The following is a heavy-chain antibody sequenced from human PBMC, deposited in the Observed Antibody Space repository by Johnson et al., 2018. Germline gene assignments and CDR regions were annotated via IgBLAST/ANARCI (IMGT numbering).Heavy chain of an antibody. V-gene: IGHV3-73*01. CDR3: TRHGGYCSSTSCHNPSFYYYYGMDV. CDR2: IRSKANSYAT. CDR1: GFTFSGSA. Sequence: VQLQESGGGLVQPGGSLKLSCAASGFTFSGSAMHWVRQASGKGLEWVGRIRSKANSYATAYAASVKGRFTISRDDSKNTALLQMNSLKTEDTAVYYCTRHGGYCSSTSCHNPSFYYYYGMDVWGQGTTVTVSS. J-gene: IGHJ6*02. D-gene: IGHD2-2*01.